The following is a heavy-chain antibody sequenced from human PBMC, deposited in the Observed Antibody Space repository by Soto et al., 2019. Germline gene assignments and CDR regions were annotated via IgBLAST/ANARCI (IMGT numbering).Heavy chain of an antibody. V-gene: IGHV1-2*02. D-gene: IGHD2-2*01. J-gene: IGHJ4*02. CDR3: ARVPPGLSSSPALFDY. Sequence: QVQLVQSGAEGKKPGASVKVSCTASGYTFTGYYMHWVRQAPGQGLEWRGWINPNSGGTNYAQKFQGRVTMTRDTSISTAYMELSRLRSDDTAVYYCARVPPGLSSSPALFDYWGQGTLVTVSS. CDR2: INPNSGGT. CDR1: GYTFTGYY.